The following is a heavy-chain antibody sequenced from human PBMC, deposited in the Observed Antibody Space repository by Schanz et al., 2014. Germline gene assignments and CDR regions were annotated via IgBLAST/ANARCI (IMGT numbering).Heavy chain of an antibody. V-gene: IGHV1-69*02. J-gene: IGHJ4*02. CDR1: GGTFSSDT. CDR3: ASSGAGYSSSWDFDY. CDR2: IVPIAGIT. D-gene: IGHD6-13*01. Sequence: QVQLVQSGADVKKPGSSVRVSCKASGGTFSSDTFSWVRQAPGQGLEWMGRIVPIAGITNYAQRFQGRVTITADKSSDTAYMDVSSLRSEDTAVYYCASSGAGYSSSWDFDYWGQGTLVTVSS.